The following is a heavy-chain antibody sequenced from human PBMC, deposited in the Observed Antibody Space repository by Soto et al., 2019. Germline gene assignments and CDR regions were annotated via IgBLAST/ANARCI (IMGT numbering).Heavy chain of an antibody. Sequence: QVQLQESGPGLVKPSETLSLTCTVSGGSISSYYWSWIRPPPGKGLEWIGYIYYSGSTNYNPSLKSRLTISVDTSKNQFSLKLSSVTAADTAVYYCARDEVLRHFDLLGRGTLVTVSS. CDR2: IYYSGST. V-gene: IGHV4-59*01. CDR3: ARDEVLRHFDL. D-gene: IGHD2-8*01. CDR1: GGSISSYY. J-gene: IGHJ2*01.